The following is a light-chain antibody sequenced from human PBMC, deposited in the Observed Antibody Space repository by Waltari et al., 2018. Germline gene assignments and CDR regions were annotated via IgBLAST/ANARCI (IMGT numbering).Light chain of an antibody. CDR2: DAS. Sequence: EIVLTQSLATLSLSPGERATLSCRASQSVTGYLAWYQHKPGQAPRLLIYDASKRATVIPSRFSGSGSGTDFTLTISILEPEDFAVYYCQQRSNWPLTFGGGTKVEIK. J-gene: IGKJ4*01. V-gene: IGKV3-11*01. CDR3: QQRSNWPLT. CDR1: QSVTGY.